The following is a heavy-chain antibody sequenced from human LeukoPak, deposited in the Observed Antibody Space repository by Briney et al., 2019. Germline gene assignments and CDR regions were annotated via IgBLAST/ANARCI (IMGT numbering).Heavy chain of an antibody. D-gene: IGHD4-17*01. CDR2: IYYSGST. Sequence: SETLSLTCTVSGGSISSSSYYWGWIRKPPGKGLEWIGSIYYSGSTNYNPSLKSRVTISVDTSKNQFSLKLSSVTAADTAVYYCARGDHYGAIEGWFDPWGQGTRVTVSS. CDR1: GGSISSSSYY. J-gene: IGHJ5*02. V-gene: IGHV4-39*07. CDR3: ARGDHYGAIEGWFDP.